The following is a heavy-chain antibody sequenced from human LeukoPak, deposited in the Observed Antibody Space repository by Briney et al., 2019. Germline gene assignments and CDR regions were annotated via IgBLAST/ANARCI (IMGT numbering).Heavy chain of an antibody. CDR1: GGTFSSYA. CDR3: ARDGSRYYGSGSYYHFDY. CDR2: IIPILGTA. V-gene: IGHV1-69*01. D-gene: IGHD3-10*01. Sequence: ASVKVSCKASGGTFSSYAISWVRQAPGQGLEWMGGIIPILGTANYAQKFQGRVTITADESTSTAYMELSSLRSEDTAVYYCARDGSRYYGSGSYYHFDYWGQGTLVTVSP. J-gene: IGHJ4*02.